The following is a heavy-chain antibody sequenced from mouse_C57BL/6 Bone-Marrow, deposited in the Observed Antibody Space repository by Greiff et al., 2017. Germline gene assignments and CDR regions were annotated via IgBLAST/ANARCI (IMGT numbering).Heavy chain of an antibody. CDR1: GYTFTSYN. V-gene: IGHV1-12*01. Sequence: QVQLQQSGAELVRPGASVKMSCKASGYTFTSYNMPWVKQTPSQGLEWIGAIYPGNGDTSYNQKFKGKATLTVDKSSSTAYMQLSSLTSEDSAVYFCARDGYYVWGQGTLVTVSA. CDR3: ARDGYYV. CDR2: IYPGNGDT. D-gene: IGHD2-3*01. J-gene: IGHJ3*01.